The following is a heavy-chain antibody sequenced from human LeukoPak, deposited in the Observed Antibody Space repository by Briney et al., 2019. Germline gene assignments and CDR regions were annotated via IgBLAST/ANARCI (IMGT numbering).Heavy chain of an antibody. CDR2: ISDTYATT. V-gene: IGHV3-23*01. J-gene: IGHJ4*02. CDR3: VRHDSFIPF. Sequence: GGSLRLSCAASGFTFTNYAMTWVRQAPEKGLEWVSSISDTYATTYYTDSVKGRCTISGDNSKNTVYLQLNNLRAEDTAVYFCVRHDSFIPFWGQGTLVTVSS. CDR1: GFTFTNYA. D-gene: IGHD2-21*01.